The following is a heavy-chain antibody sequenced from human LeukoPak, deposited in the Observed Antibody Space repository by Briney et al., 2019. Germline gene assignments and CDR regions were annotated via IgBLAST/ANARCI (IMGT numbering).Heavy chain of an antibody. CDR1: GFIFSSYE. Sequence: GGSLRLSCAASGFIFSSYEMNWVRQAPGKGLEWVSYISSSGSTIYYADSVKGRFTISGDNAKNSLYLQMNSLRAEDTAVYYCATGKRGFGERALDYWGQGTLVTVSS. CDR3: ATGKRGFGERALDY. V-gene: IGHV3-48*03. CDR2: ISSSGSTI. J-gene: IGHJ4*02. D-gene: IGHD3-10*01.